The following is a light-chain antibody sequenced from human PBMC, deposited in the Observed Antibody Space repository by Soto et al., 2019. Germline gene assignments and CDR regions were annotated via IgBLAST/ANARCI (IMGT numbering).Light chain of an antibody. Sequence: EIVLTQSPTTVSLSPGERATLSCRASQSVDAYLAWYQQRPGQAPRLLLFDASNRATGIPTRFSGSGFGTDFTLTISSLEPEDFAIYYCQQRSNWAPTFGQGTKVEIK. CDR2: DAS. J-gene: IGKJ1*01. V-gene: IGKV3-11*01. CDR1: QSVDAY. CDR3: QQRSNWAPT.